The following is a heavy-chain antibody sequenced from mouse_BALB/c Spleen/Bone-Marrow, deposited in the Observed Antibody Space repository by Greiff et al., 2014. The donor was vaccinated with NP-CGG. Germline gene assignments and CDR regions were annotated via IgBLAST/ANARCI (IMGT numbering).Heavy chain of an antibody. CDR2: INPNNGGT. CDR1: GYTFTEYT. J-gene: IGHJ2*01. CDR3: ARRGGYDY. V-gene: IGHV1-22*01. D-gene: IGHD1-2*01. Sequence: DVKLVESGPELVKPGPSVKISCKTSGYTFTEYTMHWVKQSHGKSLEWIGSINPNNGGTSYNQKFKGKATLTVDKSSSTAYMELRSLTSEDSAVYYCARRGGYDYWGQGTTLTVSS.